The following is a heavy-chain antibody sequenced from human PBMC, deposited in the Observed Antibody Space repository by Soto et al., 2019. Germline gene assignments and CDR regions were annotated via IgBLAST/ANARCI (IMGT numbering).Heavy chain of an antibody. J-gene: IGHJ6*02. D-gene: IGHD3-9*01. CDR1: GGSISSYY. CDR2: IYYSGST. CDR3: ARGKILTGMDV. V-gene: IGHV4-59*01. Sequence: SKTLSLTCTVSGGSISSYYWSWIRQPPGKGLEWIGYIYYSGSTNYNPSLKSRVTISVDTSRNQFSLKLSSVTAADTAVYYCARGKILTGMDVWGQGTTVTVSS.